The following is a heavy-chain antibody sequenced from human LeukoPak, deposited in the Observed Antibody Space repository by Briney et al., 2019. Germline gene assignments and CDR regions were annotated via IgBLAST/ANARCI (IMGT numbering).Heavy chain of an antibody. J-gene: IGHJ4*02. CDR3: AKVGRWLQLGYFDY. D-gene: IGHD5-12*01. V-gene: IGHV3-23*01. Sequence: GGSLRLSCAASGFTFSSYGMSWVRQAPGKGLEWVSGISGSGGNTYYADSVKGRFIISRDNVKNTVYLQMNSLRAEDTAVYYCAKVGRWLQLGYFDYWGQGTLVTVSS. CDR2: ISGSGGNT. CDR1: GFTFSSYG.